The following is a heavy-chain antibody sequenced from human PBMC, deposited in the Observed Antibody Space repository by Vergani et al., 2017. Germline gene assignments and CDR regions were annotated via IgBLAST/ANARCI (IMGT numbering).Heavy chain of an antibody. Sequence: VQLVESGGDLVQPGGSLKLSCVASGFTFSTHAMSWVRQTPGKGLEWVSTIKNDGGKSHYADFVKGRFAISRDNSKNTLYLQMNSLRAEDTAVYYCARDQDIYCSSTSCLTFDYWGQGTLVTVSS. CDR1: GFTFSTHA. CDR3: ARDQDIYCSSTSCLTFDY. D-gene: IGHD2-2*01. J-gene: IGHJ4*02. V-gene: IGHV3-23*04. CDR2: IKNDGGKS.